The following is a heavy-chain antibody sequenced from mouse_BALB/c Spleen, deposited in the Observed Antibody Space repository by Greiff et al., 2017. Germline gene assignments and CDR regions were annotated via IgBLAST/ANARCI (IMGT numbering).Heavy chain of an antibody. Sequence: VQLQQSGPELVKPGASVKVSCKASGYAFTSYNMYWVKQSHGKSLEWIGYIDPYNGGTSYNQKFKGKATLTVDKSSSTAYMHLNSLTSEDSAVYYCARSTYGNSAWFAYWGQGTLVTVSA. J-gene: IGHJ3*01. V-gene: IGHV1S135*01. CDR3: ARSTYGNSAWFAY. CDR1: GYAFTSYN. CDR2: IDPYNGGT. D-gene: IGHD2-1*01.